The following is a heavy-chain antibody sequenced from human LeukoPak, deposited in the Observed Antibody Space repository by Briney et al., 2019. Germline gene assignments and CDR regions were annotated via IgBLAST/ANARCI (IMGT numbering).Heavy chain of an antibody. CDR1: GGSLSGYY. D-gene: IGHD6-19*01. Sequence: PSETLSLTCVVYGGSLSGYYWNWIRQPPGEGLEWIGEINHGGSTNYNPSLKSRVTISVDTSKNQFSLKLNSVTAADTAVYYCASVRGYSSGWYASGFDPWGQGTLVTVSS. CDR2: INHGGST. J-gene: IGHJ5*02. V-gene: IGHV4-34*01. CDR3: ASVRGYSSGWYASGFDP.